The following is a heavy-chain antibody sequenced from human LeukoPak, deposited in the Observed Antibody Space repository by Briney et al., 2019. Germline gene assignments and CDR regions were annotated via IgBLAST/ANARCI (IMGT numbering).Heavy chain of an antibody. CDR3: ARSFKHYDILTGYSPDAFDI. CDR2: IYSGGST. Sequence: GGSLRLSCAASGFTFSSYSMNWVRQAPGKGLEWVSVIYSGGSTYYADSVKGRFTISRDNSKNTLYLQMNSLRAEDTAVYYCARSFKHYDILTGYSPDAFDIWGQGTMVTVSS. D-gene: IGHD3-9*01. J-gene: IGHJ3*02. V-gene: IGHV3-53*01. CDR1: GFTFSSYS.